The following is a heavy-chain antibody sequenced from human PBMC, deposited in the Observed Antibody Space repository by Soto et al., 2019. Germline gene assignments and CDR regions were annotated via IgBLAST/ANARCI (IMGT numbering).Heavy chain of an antibody. D-gene: IGHD1-26*01. CDR3: AHRVLGDEHLNKFDP. V-gene: IGHV2-5*02. J-gene: IGHJ5*02. Sequence: SGPTLVNPTQTLTLTCTFSGFSLTSTGVAVGWVRQPPGKALEWLALIYWDDDERYTPSLKSRLTVTKDTSKNQVVLTMTNMDPVDTATYFCAHRVLGDEHLNKFDPWCQGILVTVSS. CDR2: IYWDDDE. CDR1: GFSLTSTGVA.